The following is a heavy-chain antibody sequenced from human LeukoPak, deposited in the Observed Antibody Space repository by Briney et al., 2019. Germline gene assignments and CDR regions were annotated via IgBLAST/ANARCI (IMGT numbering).Heavy chain of an antibody. J-gene: IGHJ4*02. V-gene: IGHV4-31*03. CDR3: ARADCSGGSCYPDFDY. Sequence: PSQTLSLTRSVSGGSISSGGYYWSWFRQHPRKGLEWIGYIYYSGSTYYNPSLKSRVTISVDTSKNQFSLKLRSVTAADTAVYYCARADCSGGSCYPDFDYWGQGTLVTVSS. CDR1: GGSISSGGYY. D-gene: IGHD2-15*01. CDR2: IYYSGST.